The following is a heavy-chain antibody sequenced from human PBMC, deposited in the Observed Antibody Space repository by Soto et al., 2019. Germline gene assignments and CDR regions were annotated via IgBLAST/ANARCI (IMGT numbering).Heavy chain of an antibody. CDR1: GCTFSSYA. J-gene: IGHJ3*02. D-gene: IGHD5-18*01. Sequence: GGSLRLSCGASGCTFSSYAMSWVRQAPGKGLEWVSAISGSGVSTYYADSVKGRFTISRDNSKNTLYLQMNSLRAEDTAVYYCAKDSGYSYGYDAFDIWGQGTMVTVSS. V-gene: IGHV3-23*01. CDR3: AKDSGYSYGYDAFDI. CDR2: ISGSGVST.